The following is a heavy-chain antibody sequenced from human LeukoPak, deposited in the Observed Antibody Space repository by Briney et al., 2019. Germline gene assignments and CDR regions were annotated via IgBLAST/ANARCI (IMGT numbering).Heavy chain of an antibody. V-gene: IGHV4-59*08. D-gene: IGHD6-19*01. CDR3: ARQRGGWLVFDY. CDR2: IYYSG. CDR1: GGSISSYY. J-gene: IGHJ4*02. Sequence: SETLSLTCTASGGSISSYYWSWIRQPPGKGLEWIGYIYYSGSYNPSLKSRVTISVDTSKNQFSLKLSSVTAADTAVYYCARQRGGWLVFDYWGQGTLVTVSS.